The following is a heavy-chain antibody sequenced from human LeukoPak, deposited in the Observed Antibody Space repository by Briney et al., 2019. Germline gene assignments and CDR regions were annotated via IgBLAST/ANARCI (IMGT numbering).Heavy chain of an antibody. D-gene: IGHD6-13*01. V-gene: IGHV4-38-2*01. CDR1: GYSISSGYY. CDR3: ARQGGSNSPYYYYYMDV. Sequence: SETLSLTCAVSGYSISSGYYWGWFRQPPGKGLEWIGCIHHSGNTYYNPSLKSRVTISVDTSKNQFSLKLNSVTAADTAVYYCARQGGSNSPYYYYYMDVWGKGTTVTVSS. CDR2: IHHSGNT. J-gene: IGHJ6*03.